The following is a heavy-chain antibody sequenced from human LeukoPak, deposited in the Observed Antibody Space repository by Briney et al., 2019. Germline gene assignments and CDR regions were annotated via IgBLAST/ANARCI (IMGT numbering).Heavy chain of an antibody. D-gene: IGHD5-18*01. J-gene: IGHJ5*02. CDR3: ARLWIQLWHREMETKGWFDP. CDR2: INHSGST. CDR1: GGSFSGYY. V-gene: IGHV4-34*01. Sequence: NPSETLSLTCAVYGGSFSGYYWSWIHQPPGKGLEWIGEINHSGSTNYNPSLKSRVTISVDTSKNQFSLKLSSVTAADTAVYYCARLWIQLWHREMETKGWFDPWGQGTLVTVSS.